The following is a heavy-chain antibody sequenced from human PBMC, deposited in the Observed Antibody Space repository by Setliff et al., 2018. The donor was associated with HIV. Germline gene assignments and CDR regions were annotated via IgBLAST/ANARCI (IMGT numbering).Heavy chain of an antibody. J-gene: IGHJ4*02. CDR2: INTNTGKP. CDR1: GYTFTAFS. CDR3: ARDPSDSGGWD. Sequence: GASVQVSCKASGYTFTAFSITWVRQAPGQGLEWMGGINTNTGKPTYAQAFTGRFVLSLDTSVSTAYLQISRLKAEDTAVYYCARDPSDSGGWDWGQGTLVTVSS. D-gene: IGHD6-19*01. V-gene: IGHV7-4-1*02.